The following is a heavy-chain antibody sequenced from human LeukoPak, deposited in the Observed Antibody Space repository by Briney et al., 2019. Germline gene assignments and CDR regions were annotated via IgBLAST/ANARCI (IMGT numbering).Heavy chain of an antibody. CDR1: GFTFSTYT. CDR2: VSGSSRYI. V-gene: IGHV3-21*01. J-gene: IGHJ5*02. Sequence: GGSLRLSCAASGFTFSTYTMNWVRQAPGKGLEWVSSVSGSSRYIYYADSVKGRFTISRDNAKNSLYVQMSSLRAEDTAVYYCANAPNFGVVIPWGQGTLVTVSS. CDR3: ANAPNFGVVIP. D-gene: IGHD3-3*01.